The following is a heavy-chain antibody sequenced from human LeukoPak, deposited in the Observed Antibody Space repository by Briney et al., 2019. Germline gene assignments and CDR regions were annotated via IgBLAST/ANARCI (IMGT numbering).Heavy chain of an antibody. CDR1: GGSISSGSYY. Sequence: PSQTLSLTCTVSGGSISSGSYYWSWIRQPAGKGLEWIGRIYTSGSTNYNPSLKSRVTISVDTSKNQFSLKLSSVTAADTAVYYCARDLVAGAGTEYYFDYWGQGTLVTVSS. D-gene: IGHD6-19*01. CDR3: ARDLVAGAGTEYYFDY. CDR2: IYTSGST. J-gene: IGHJ4*02. V-gene: IGHV4-61*02.